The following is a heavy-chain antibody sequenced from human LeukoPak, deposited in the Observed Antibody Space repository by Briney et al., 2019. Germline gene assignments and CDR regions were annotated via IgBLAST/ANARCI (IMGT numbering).Heavy chain of an antibody. Sequence: GESLKISCKGSGYSFTSYWIGWVRQMPGKGLEWMGIIYPGDSDTRYSPSFQGQVTISADKSISTAYLQWSSLKASDTAMYYCARNPTVGATFDAFDIWGQGTMVTVSS. J-gene: IGHJ3*02. D-gene: IGHD1-26*01. CDR3: ARNPTVGATFDAFDI. CDR1: GYSFTSYW. V-gene: IGHV5-51*01. CDR2: IYPGDSDT.